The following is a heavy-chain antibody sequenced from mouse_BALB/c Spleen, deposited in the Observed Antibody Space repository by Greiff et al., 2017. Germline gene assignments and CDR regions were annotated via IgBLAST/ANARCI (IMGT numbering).Heavy chain of an antibody. Sequence: EVQRVESGAELVKPGASVKLSCTASGFNIKDTYMHWVKQRPEQGLEWIGRIDPANGNTKYDPKFQGKATITADTSSNTAYLQLSSLTSEDTAVYYCAYDYDGVWFAYWGQGTLVTVSA. J-gene: IGHJ3*01. CDR1: GFNIKDTY. D-gene: IGHD2-4*01. V-gene: IGHV14-3*02. CDR2: IDPANGNT. CDR3: AYDYDGVWFAY.